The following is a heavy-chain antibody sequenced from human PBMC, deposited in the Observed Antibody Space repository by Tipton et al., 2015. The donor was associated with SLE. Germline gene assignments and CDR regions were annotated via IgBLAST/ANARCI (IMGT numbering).Heavy chain of an antibody. CDR3: AKASEGRGDYPDYSDF. D-gene: IGHD4-17*01. Sequence: SLRLSCEGSGFTFSSYSMNWVRQAPGKGLEWVAVIWYDGSNKYYADSVKGRFTIPRDNSKNTLYLQMNSLSAEDTAVYYCAKASEGRGDYPDYSDFWGQGTQVAVSP. CDR1: GFTFSSYS. V-gene: IGHV3-33*06. J-gene: IGHJ4*02. CDR2: IWYDGSNK.